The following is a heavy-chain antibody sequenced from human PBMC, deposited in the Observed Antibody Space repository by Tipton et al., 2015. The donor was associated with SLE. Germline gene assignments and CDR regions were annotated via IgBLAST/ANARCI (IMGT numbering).Heavy chain of an antibody. J-gene: IGHJ5*02. D-gene: IGHD4-17*01. V-gene: IGHV4-39*01. CDR1: GGSIGSRSHY. Sequence: TLSLTCTVSGGSIGSRSHYLGWIRQLPGKGLGWIGSIYYSGRTYYNPSLKSRVTVSVDTSKNQFSLNLKAVTAADTAVYYCARQGAAVTMSGWFDPWGQGTLVTVSS. CDR3: ARQGAAVTMSGWFDP. CDR2: IYYSGRT.